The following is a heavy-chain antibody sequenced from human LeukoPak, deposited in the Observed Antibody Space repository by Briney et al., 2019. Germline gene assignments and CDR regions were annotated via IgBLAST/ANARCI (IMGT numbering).Heavy chain of an antibody. V-gene: IGHV4-39*01. J-gene: IGHJ4*02. CDR1: GGSISSSSYY. CDR2: IYYSGST. Sequence: PSETLSLTCTVSGGSISSSSYYWGWIRQPPGKGLEWIGSIYYSGSTYYNPSLKSRVTISVDTSKNQFSLKLNSVTAADTAVYYCARRGYCSSTSCYNGYYFDCGGQGTLVTVSS. D-gene: IGHD2-2*02. CDR3: ARRGYCSSTSCYNGYYFDC.